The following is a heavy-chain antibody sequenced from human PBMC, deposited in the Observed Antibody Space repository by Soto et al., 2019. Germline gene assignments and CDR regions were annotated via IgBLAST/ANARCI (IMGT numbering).Heavy chain of an antibody. J-gene: IGHJ3*02. CDR2: ISGSGGST. CDR3: AKDRSLTPLRGYAFDI. Sequence: VGSVRLSCAASGFTFSSYAMSWVRQAPGKGLEWVSAISGSGGSTYYADSVKGRFTISRDNSKNTLYLQMNSLRAEDTAVYYCAKDRSLTPLRGYAFDIWGQGTMVTVSS. D-gene: IGHD4-17*01. V-gene: IGHV3-23*01. CDR1: GFTFSSYA.